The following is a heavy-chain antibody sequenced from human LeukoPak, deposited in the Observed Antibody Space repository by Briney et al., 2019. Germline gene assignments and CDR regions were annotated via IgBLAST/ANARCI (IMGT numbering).Heavy chain of an antibody. J-gene: IGHJ4*02. V-gene: IGHV6-1*01. CDR2: TYYRSKWYN. CDR1: GDSVSSNSAA. Sequence: SQTLSLACAISGDSVSSNSAAWNWIRQSPSRGLEWLGRTYYRSKWYNDYAVSVKSRITINPDTSKNQFSLQLNSVTPEDTAVYYCARDRTHSYDYYYDSSGWVFFDYWGQGTLVTVSS. D-gene: IGHD3-22*01. CDR3: ARDRTHSYDYYYDSSGWVFFDY.